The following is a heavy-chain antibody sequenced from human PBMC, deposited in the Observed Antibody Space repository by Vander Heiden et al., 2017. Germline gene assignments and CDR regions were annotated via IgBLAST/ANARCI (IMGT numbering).Heavy chain of an antibody. J-gene: IGHJ5*02. CDR3: ARGVLGERFDP. V-gene: IGHV1-18*01. CDR2: IGGYNGNT. D-gene: IGHD3-3*01. CDR1: GYIFTNYG. Sequence: QLVQSGAEVKKPGASVKVSCKTSGYIFTNYGINWVRQAPGQGLEWLGWIGGYNGNTNYAQKLQGRVTMTTDTSTTTAYMDLRGLTADDTAVYYGARGVLGERFDPWGQGTLVTVS.